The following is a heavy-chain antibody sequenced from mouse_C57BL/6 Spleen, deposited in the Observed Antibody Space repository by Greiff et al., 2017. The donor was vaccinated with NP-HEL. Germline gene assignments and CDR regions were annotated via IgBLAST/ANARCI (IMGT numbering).Heavy chain of an antibody. CDR2: IWRGGST. CDR3: AKNALYYGSSYFDY. D-gene: IGHD1-1*01. J-gene: IGHJ2*01. V-gene: IGHV2-5*01. CDR1: GFSLTSYG. Sequence: QVQLKESGPGLVQPSQSLSITCTVSGFSLTSYGVHWVRQSPGKGLEWLGVIWRGGSTDYNAAFMSRLSITKDNSKSQVFFKMNSLQADDTAIYYCAKNALYYGSSYFDYWGQGTTLTVSS.